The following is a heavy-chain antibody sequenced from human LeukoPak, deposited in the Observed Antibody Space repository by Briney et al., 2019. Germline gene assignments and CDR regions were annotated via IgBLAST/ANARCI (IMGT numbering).Heavy chain of an antibody. CDR3: AKAGGRITMIVVVNDAFDI. V-gene: IGHV3-23*01. D-gene: IGHD3-22*01. Sequence: GRSLRLSCAASGFTFSSYAMSWVRQAPGKGLEWVSAISGVGSSTYYADSVKGRFTISRDNSKNTLYLQMNSLRAEDTAVYYCAKAGGRITMIVVVNDAFDIWGQGTMVTVSS. CDR1: GFTFSSYA. J-gene: IGHJ3*02. CDR2: ISGVGSST.